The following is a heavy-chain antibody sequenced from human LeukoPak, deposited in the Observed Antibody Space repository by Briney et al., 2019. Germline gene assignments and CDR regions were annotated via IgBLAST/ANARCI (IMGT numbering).Heavy chain of an antibody. J-gene: IGHJ4*01. Sequence: GGSLRLSCAASGFTFSSYAISWVRQAPGKGLEWVSTLSGSGITTYYEDPVMGRFTISRDNTKNTLYLQMNSLRAEDTAVYYCAKGIYSSGWSYFDYWGHGTLVTVSS. D-gene: IGHD6-19*01. CDR1: GFTFSSYA. V-gene: IGHV3-23*01. CDR2: LSGSGITT. CDR3: AKGIYSSGWSYFDY.